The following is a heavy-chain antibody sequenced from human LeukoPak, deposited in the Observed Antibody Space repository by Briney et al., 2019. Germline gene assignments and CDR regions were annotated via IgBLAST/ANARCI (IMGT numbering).Heavy chain of an antibody. Sequence: GGSLRLSCAASGFTFSSYWMSWVRQAPGKGLEWVANIKQDGSEKYYVDSVKGRFTISRDNAKNSLYLQMNSLRAEDTAVYYCAEATSSGWYRPYYYYYMDAWGKGTTVTVSS. CDR2: IKQDGSEK. D-gene: IGHD6-19*01. V-gene: IGHV3-7*01. CDR1: GFTFSSYW. CDR3: AEATSSGWYRPYYYYYMDA. J-gene: IGHJ6*03.